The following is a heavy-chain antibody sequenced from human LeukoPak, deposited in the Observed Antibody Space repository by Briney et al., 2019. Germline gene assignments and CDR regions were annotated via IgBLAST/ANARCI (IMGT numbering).Heavy chain of an antibody. CDR3: AKDTAERALLPLYFDY. V-gene: IGHV4-4*08. D-gene: IGHD2-15*01. Sequence: SETLSLTCTVSGGSISSYYWSWIRQPPGKGLEWIGYIYTSGSTNYNPSLKSRVTISVDTSKNQFSLKLNSVTAADTAVYYCAKDTAERALLPLYFDYWGQGTLVTVSS. J-gene: IGHJ4*02. CDR2: IYTSGST. CDR1: GGSISSYY.